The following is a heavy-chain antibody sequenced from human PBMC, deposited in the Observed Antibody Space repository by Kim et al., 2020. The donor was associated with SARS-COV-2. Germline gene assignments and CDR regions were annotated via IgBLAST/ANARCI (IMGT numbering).Heavy chain of an antibody. CDR1: GYTLTELS. J-gene: IGHJ5*02. Sequence: ASVKVSCKVSGYTLTELSMHWVRQAPGKGLEWMGGFDPEDGETIYAQKFQGRVTMTEDTSTDTAYMELSSLRSEDTAVYYCASITFGGVIVRSWFDPWGQGTLVTVSS. CDR3: ASITFGGVIVRSWFDP. CDR2: FDPEDGET. D-gene: IGHD3-16*02. V-gene: IGHV1-24*01.